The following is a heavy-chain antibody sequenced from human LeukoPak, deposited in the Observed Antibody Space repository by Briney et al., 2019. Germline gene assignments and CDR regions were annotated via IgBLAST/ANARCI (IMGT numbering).Heavy chain of an antibody. Sequence: SETLSLTCAVSGYSISSGYYWGWIRQPPGKGLEWIGSIYHSGSTYYNPSLKSRVTMSVDTSKNQFSLKLSSVTAADTAVYSCARERANWVHEYYFDYWGQGTLVTVSS. J-gene: IGHJ4*02. CDR3: ARERANWVHEYYFDY. V-gene: IGHV4-38-2*02. CDR2: IYHSGST. D-gene: IGHD7-27*01. CDR1: GYSISSGYY.